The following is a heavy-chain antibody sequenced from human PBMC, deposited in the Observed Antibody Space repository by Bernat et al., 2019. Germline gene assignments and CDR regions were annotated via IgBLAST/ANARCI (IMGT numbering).Heavy chain of an antibody. CDR1: GFTFNNYW. CDR2: IKEDRSEK. V-gene: IGHV3-7*01. Sequence: EVQLVESGGGLVQPGGSLRLSCAASGFTFNNYWMSWVRQAPGKGLEWVASIKEDRSEKYYVDSVKGRFTITRDNAKNSLYLQVNSLRAEDAAVYYCARVRNVDIGAMRGCFDNWGQGTLVTVSS. D-gene: IGHD5-12*01. CDR3: ARVRNVDIGAMRGCFDN. J-gene: IGHJ4*02.